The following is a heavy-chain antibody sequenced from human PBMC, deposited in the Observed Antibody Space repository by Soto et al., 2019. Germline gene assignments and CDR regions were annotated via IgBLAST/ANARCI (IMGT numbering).Heavy chain of an antibody. Sequence: QVQLQESGPGLVKPSETLSLTCSVSDGSISPYYWNWIRQPAGKGLEWIGRIDANGYTNYNPSLKGRVTMSVDTSKNQFSLKVTSVTAADTAMYYCARDGGGLVVPNWFDPWGRGTLVTVSS. CDR3: ARDGGGLVVPNWFDP. CDR1: DGSISPYY. V-gene: IGHV4-4*07. D-gene: IGHD2-15*01. CDR2: IDANGYT. J-gene: IGHJ5*02.